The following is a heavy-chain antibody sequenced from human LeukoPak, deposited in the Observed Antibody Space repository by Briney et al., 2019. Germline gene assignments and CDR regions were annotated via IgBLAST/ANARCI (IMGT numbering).Heavy chain of an antibody. Sequence: GGSLRLSCAASGFTFSSYGMSWVRQAPGKGLEWVSAISGSGGSTYYADSVKGRFTISRDNSKNTLYLQMNSLRAEDTAVYYCARPRYSGSYYSPYFDYWGQGTLVTVSS. CDR2: ISGSGGST. V-gene: IGHV3-23*01. J-gene: IGHJ4*02. CDR3: ARPRYSGSYYSPYFDY. CDR1: GFTFSSYG. D-gene: IGHD1-26*01.